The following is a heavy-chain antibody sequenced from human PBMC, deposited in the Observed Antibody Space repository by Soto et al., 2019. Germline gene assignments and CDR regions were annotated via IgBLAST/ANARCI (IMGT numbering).Heavy chain of an antibody. J-gene: IGHJ4*02. CDR2: IYPSGMP. Sequence: SETLSLTCTVSGGSISNAAYSWSWIRQPPGKGLEWIGYIYPSGMPFYNPSLRSRVTISIDRSNDQFSLNLKAPDTAIYYCFILYGAARRGFDYWGPGTLVTVSS. CDR3: FILYGAARRGFDY. V-gene: IGHV4-30-2*01. D-gene: IGHD2-8*01. CDR1: GGSISNAAYS.